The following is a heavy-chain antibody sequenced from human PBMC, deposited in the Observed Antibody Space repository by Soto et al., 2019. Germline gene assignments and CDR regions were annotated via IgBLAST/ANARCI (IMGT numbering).Heavy chain of an antibody. V-gene: IGHV3-15*07. D-gene: IGHD3-10*01. J-gene: IGHJ4*02. CDR1: GFTFKRAW. CDR3: STGLGTYYSRFDY. CDR2: IKSGIDGEAT. Sequence: EVQLVESGGGLVKPGGSLTLSCAASGFTFKRAWMNWVRQAPGKGLEWVGRIKSGIDGEATDYGEPVKGRFTISRDDSRNTLSLQMNSLKTEVTAIYYCSTGLGTYYSRFDYWGRGTLVTVSS.